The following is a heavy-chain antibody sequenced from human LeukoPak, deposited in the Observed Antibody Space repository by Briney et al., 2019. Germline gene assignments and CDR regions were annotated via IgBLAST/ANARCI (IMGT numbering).Heavy chain of an antibody. J-gene: IGHJ5*02. Sequence: ASVKVSCKVSGYTLTELSMHWVRQAPGQGLEWMGWINPNSGGTNYAQKFQGRVTMTRDTSISTAYMELSRLRSDDTAVYYCARGGWYKEGDWFDPWGQGTLVTVSS. CDR3: ARGGWYKEGDWFDP. CDR2: INPNSGGT. V-gene: IGHV1-2*02. D-gene: IGHD6-19*01. CDR1: GYTLTELS.